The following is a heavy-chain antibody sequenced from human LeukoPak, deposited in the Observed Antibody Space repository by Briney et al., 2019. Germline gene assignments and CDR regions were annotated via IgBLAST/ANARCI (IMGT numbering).Heavy chain of an antibody. CDR3: ARQYSSSSGKAFDI. CDR1: GFTFSSYE. CDR2: ISSGRTI. J-gene: IGHJ3*02. V-gene: IGHV3-48*03. Sequence: PGGSLRLSCAASGFTFSSYEMNWGRQAPGKGLEWVSYISSGRTIYYADSVKGRFTISRENAKNSLYLQMNSLRAHHTPVYYCARQYSSSSGKAFDIWGQGTMVTVSS. D-gene: IGHD6-6*01.